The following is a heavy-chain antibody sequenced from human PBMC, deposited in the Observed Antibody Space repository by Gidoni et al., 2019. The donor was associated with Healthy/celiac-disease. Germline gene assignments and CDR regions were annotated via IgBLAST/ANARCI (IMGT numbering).Heavy chain of an antibody. V-gene: IGHV4-34*01. CDR3: ASLGAYCGGDCYSPWGMDV. J-gene: IGHJ6*02. CDR1: GGSFSGYY. D-gene: IGHD2-21*02. CDR2: INHSGSP. Sequence: QVQLPQWGAGLLKPSETLSLTCAVYGGSFSGYYWSWIRQPPGKGLEWIGEINHSGSPNYNPSLKSRVTISVDTSKNQFSLKLSSVTAADTAVYYCASLGAYCGGDCYSPWGMDVWGQGTTVTVSS.